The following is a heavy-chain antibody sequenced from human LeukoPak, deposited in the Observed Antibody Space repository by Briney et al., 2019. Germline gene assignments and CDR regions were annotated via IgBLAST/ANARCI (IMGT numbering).Heavy chain of an antibody. J-gene: IGHJ4*02. CDR2: MNPNSGNT. V-gene: IGHV1-8*01. Sequence: PSVTVSCKASGYTFTSYDINWVRQAPGQGLEWMGWMNPNSGNTDYSQKFQGRVTMTRNTSISTAYMELSSLRSEDTAVYYCAVTRTMVRGVPPHFDYWGQGTLVTVSS. CDR3: AVTRTMVRGVPPHFDY. D-gene: IGHD3-10*01. CDR1: GYTFTSYD.